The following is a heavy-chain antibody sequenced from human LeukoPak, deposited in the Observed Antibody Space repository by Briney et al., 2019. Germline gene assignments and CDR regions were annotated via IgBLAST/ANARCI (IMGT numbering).Heavy chain of an antibody. CDR1: GFTFSNAW. D-gene: IGHD3-22*01. CDR3: TTELDIRPNHY. J-gene: IGHJ4*02. Sequence: GGSLRLSCAASGFTFSNAWMSWVRQAPGKGLEWVGRIKSKTDGGTTDYAAPVKGRFTISRDDSKNTLYLQMNSLKSEDTAVYYCTTELDIRPNHYWGQGTLVTVSS. V-gene: IGHV3-15*01. CDR2: IKSKTDGGTT.